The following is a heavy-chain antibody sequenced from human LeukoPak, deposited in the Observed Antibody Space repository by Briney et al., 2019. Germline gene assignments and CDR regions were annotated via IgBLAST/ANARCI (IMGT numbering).Heavy chain of an antibody. D-gene: IGHD2-2*01. V-gene: IGHV1-69*13. CDR1: GGTFSSYA. CDR2: IIPIFGTA. Sequence: SVKVSCKASGGTFSSYAISWVRQAPGQGLGWMGGIIPIFGTANYAQKFQGRVTITADESTSTAYMELSSLRSEDTAVYYCARDPVGFGVVPAATQYNWFDPWGQGTLVTVSS. CDR3: ARDPVGFGVVPAATQYNWFDP. J-gene: IGHJ5*02.